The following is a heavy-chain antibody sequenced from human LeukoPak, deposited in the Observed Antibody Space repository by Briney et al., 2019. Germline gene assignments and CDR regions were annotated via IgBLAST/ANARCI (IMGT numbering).Heavy chain of an antibody. CDR3: AKVNLNYYGSGSPGGPDY. J-gene: IGHJ4*02. D-gene: IGHD3-10*01. V-gene: IGHV3-30*04. CDR1: GFTFSSYA. CDR2: ISYDGSNK. Sequence: GGSLRLSCAASGFTFSSYAMHWVRQAPGKGLEWVAVISYDGSNKYYADSVKGRFTISRDNSKNTLYLQMNSLRAEDTAVYYCAKVNLNYYGSGSPGGPDYWGQGTLVTVSS.